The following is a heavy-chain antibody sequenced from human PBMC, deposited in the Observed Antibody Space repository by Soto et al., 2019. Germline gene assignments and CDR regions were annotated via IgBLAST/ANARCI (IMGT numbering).Heavy chain of an antibody. CDR2: IYYSGST. D-gene: IGHD3-3*01. V-gene: IGHV4-59*08. CDR3: ARHGGQYYDFCWFDP. J-gene: IGHJ5*02. CDR1: GGSISSYY. Sequence: SETLSLTCTVSGGSISSYYWSWIRQPPGKGLEWIGYIYYSGSTNYNPSLKSRVTISVDTSKNQFSLKLSSVTAADTAVYYCARHGGQYYDFCWFDPWGQGTLVTVSS.